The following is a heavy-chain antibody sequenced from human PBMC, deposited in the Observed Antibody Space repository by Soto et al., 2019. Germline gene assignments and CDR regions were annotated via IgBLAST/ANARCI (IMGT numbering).Heavy chain of an antibody. CDR1: GFTFSNYG. CDR3: AKDQGTGVVAANYFYGMDV. CDR2: MSYDGSNK. J-gene: IGHJ6*02. V-gene: IGHV3-30*18. D-gene: IGHD2-15*01. Sequence: QVQLVESGGGVVQPGRSLRLSCAASGFTFSNYGRHWVRQAPGKGLEWVAVMSYDGSNKYHADSVKGRFTISRDNPKTTLILRMNSLRAEDTAVYYCAKDQGTGVVAANYFYGMDVWGQGTTFTVSS.